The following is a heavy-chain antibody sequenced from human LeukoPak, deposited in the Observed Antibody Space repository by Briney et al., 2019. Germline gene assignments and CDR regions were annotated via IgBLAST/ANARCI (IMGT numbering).Heavy chain of an antibody. Sequence: SETLSLTRIVSGGSISIYYWRWIRPPAGKGREWGGRIYTIGNTNYNPYLQSRVTMSVDTSKNQFSLKLSSVAAADTAVYYCARMTVVPAVDYYYYMDVWGKGTTVTVSS. J-gene: IGHJ6*03. D-gene: IGHD2-2*01. V-gene: IGHV4-4*07. CDR3: ARMTVVPAVDYYYYMDV. CDR2: IYTIGNT. CDR1: GGSISIYY.